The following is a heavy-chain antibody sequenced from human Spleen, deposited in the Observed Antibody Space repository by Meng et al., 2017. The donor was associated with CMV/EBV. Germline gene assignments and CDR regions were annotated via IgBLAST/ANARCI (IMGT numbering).Heavy chain of an antibody. J-gene: IGHJ6*02. Sequence: GGSLRLSCAASGFTFSTYWMHWVRQAPGKGLVWVSRISGDGTTTTYADSVRGRFTISRDNAKNTLYLQMDSLRAGDTAVYYCARDGKYCSSGTCDYYVMDVWGQETTVTVSS. V-gene: IGHV3-74*01. CDR3: ARDGKYCSSGTCDYYVMDV. D-gene: IGHD2-15*01. CDR2: ISGDGTTT. CDR1: GFTFSTYW.